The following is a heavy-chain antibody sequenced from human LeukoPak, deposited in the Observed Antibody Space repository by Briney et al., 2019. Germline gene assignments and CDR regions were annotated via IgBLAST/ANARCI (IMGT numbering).Heavy chain of an antibody. J-gene: IGHJ4*02. V-gene: IGHV4-34*01. CDR3: ARGPEWLVLGY. Sequence: PSETLSLTCAVSGGAFSGYYWSWIRQPPGKGLEWIGEINHSGSTNYNPSLKSRVTISVDTSKNQFSLKLSSVTAADTAVYYCARGPEWLVLGYWGQGTLVTVSS. CDR1: GGAFSGYY. D-gene: IGHD6-19*01. CDR2: INHSGST.